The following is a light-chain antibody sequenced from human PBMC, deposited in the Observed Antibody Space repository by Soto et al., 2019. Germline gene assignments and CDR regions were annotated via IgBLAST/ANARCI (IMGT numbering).Light chain of an antibody. CDR3: QVWDSSSDLVV. Sequence: SYELTQPPSVSVAPGKTARITCGGNNIGSKSVHWYQQKPGQAPVLVIYYDSDRPSGIPERFSGSNSGNTATLTISRVEAGDEADYHCQVWDSSSDLVVFGGGTKVTVL. V-gene: IGLV3-21*04. J-gene: IGLJ2*01. CDR1: NIGSKS. CDR2: YDS.